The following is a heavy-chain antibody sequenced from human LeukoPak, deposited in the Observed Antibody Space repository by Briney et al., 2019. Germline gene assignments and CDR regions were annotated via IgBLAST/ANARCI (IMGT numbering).Heavy chain of an antibody. CDR3: AKEPREYCSSTSCPNWFDS. CDR1: GFTFNNYA. CDR2: ISASGGTT. Sequence: VGSLRLSCAASGFTFNNYAMSWVRQAPGKGLEWVSAISASGGTTYYADSVKGRFTISRDNSENTLFLQVNSLRAEDTAVYYCAKEPREYCSSTSCPNWFDSWGQGTLVTVSS. D-gene: IGHD2-2*01. V-gene: IGHV3-23*01. J-gene: IGHJ5*01.